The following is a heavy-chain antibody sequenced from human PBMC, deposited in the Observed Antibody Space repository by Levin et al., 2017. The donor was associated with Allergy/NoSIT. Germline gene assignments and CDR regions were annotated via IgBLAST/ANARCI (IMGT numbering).Heavy chain of an antibody. V-gene: IGHV3-13*01. CDR2: IGTAGDT. CDR3: ARGRRGLSYYDILTGYVPPDGIGLYFDY. D-gene: IGHD3-9*01. J-gene: IGHJ4*02. CDR1: GFTFSSYD. Sequence: PGGSLRLSCAASGFTFSSYDMHWVRQATGKGLEWVSAIGTAGDTYYPGSVKGRFTISRENAKNSLYLQMNSLRAGDTAVYYCARGRRGLSYYDILTGYVPPDGIGLYFDYWGQGTLVTVSS.